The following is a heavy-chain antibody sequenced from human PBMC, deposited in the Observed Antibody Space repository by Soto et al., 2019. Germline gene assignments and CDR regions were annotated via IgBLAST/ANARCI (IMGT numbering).Heavy chain of an antibody. V-gene: IGHV4-34*01. D-gene: IGHD5-18*01. CDR1: GGSFSGYY. CDR3: ARGPSYTAIADDP. CDR2: INHSGST. J-gene: IGHJ5*02. Sequence: QVQLQQWGAGLLKPSETLSLTCAVYGGSFSGYYWSWIRQPPGKGLEWIGEINHSGSTNYNPSLKSRVTISVDTSKNQFSLKLSSVTAADTAVYYCARGPSYTAIADDPWGQGTLVTVSS.